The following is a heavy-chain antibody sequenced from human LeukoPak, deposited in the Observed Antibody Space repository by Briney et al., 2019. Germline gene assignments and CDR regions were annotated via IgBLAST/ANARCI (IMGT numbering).Heavy chain of an antibody. CDR2: ISWNSGSI. CDR3: AKNYGSGSYYLYYFDY. D-gene: IGHD3-10*01. V-gene: IGHV3-9*01. CDR1: GFTFDDYA. Sequence: PGGSLRLSCAASGFTFDDYAMHWVRQAPGKGLEWVSGISWNSGSIGYADSVKGRFTISRDNAKNSLYLQMNSLRAEDTALYYCAKNYGSGSYYLYYFDYWGQGTLVTVSS. J-gene: IGHJ4*02.